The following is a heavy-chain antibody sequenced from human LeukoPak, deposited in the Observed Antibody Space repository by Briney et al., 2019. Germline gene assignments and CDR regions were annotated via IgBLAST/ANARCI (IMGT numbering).Heavy chain of an antibody. CDR2: IYYSGST. Sequence: SETLSLTCTVSGGSISSSSYYWGWIRQPPGKGLEWIGYIYYSGSTNYNPSLKSRVTISVDTSKNQFSLKLSSVTAADTAVYYCARHADYYDSKYFDYWGQGTLVTVSS. CDR1: GGSISSSSYY. J-gene: IGHJ4*02. D-gene: IGHD3-22*01. CDR3: ARHADYYDSKYFDY. V-gene: IGHV4-61*05.